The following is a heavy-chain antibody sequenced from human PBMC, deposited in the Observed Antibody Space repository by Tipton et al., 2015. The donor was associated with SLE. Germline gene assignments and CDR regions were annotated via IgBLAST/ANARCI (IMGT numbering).Heavy chain of an antibody. J-gene: IGHJ6*02. CDR1: GGSVSTSRYY. CDR3: VRQPPGGGPVYQYDMDV. D-gene: IGHD1-14*01. CDR2: IFFNGNT. Sequence: TLSLTCTVSGGSVSTSRYYWGWIRQPPGQGLEWIGNIFFNGNTYYTPSLKSRATISIDMSRNQFSLRLNFVTAADTAVYYCVRQPPGGGPVYQYDMDVWGQGIAVTVSS. V-gene: IGHV4-39*07.